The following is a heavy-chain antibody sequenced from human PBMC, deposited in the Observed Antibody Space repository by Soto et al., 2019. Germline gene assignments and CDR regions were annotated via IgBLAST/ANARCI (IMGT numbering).Heavy chain of an antibody. J-gene: IGHJ4*02. CDR3: ARRGTMTTVTISEPYYFDY. V-gene: IGHV4-39*01. Sequence: GWIRQPPGKGLEWIGSIYYSGSTYYNPSLKSRVTISVDTSKNQFSLKLSSVTAADTAVYYCARRGTMTTVTISEPYYFDYWGQGTLVNVS. D-gene: IGHD4-17*01. CDR2: IYYSGST.